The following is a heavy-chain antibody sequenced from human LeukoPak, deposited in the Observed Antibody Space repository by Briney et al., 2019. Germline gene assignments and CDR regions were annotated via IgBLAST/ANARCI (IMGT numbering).Heavy chain of an antibody. D-gene: IGHD3-16*02. Sequence: GALRLSCAASGFTFRDYALHWVRQAPGKGLEWVAFIRYDGTNTHYADSVKGRFTISRDDYKNTLYLQMNSLRAEDTAVYYCVKDLSGYFDYWGQGTLVTVSS. CDR3: VKDLSGYFDY. CDR1: GFTFRDYA. V-gene: IGHV3-30*02. J-gene: IGHJ4*02. CDR2: IRYDGTNT.